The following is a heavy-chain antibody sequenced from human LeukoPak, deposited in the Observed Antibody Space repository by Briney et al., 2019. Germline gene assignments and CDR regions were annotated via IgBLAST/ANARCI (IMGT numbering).Heavy chain of an antibody. CDR1: GYTFTGYY. D-gene: IGHD3-22*01. J-gene: IGHJ5*02. CDR2: INPNSGGT. V-gene: IGHV1-2*02. Sequence: ASVKVSCKASGYTFTGYYMHWVRQAPGQGLEWMGWINPNSGGTNYAQKFQGRVTMTRDTSISTAYMELRSLRSDDTAVYYCARGRGYYDSSGYYYWNWFDPWGQGTLVTVSS. CDR3: ARGRGYYDSSGYYYWNWFDP.